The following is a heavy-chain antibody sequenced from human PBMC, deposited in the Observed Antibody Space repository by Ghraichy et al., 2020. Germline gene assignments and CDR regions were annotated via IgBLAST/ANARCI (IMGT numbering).Heavy chain of an antibody. V-gene: IGHV3-30*18. D-gene: IGHD2-15*01. CDR1: GFTFSSYG. CDR2: ISYDGSNK. Sequence: GGSLRLSCAASGFTFSSYGMHWVRQAPGKGLEWVAVISYDGSNKYYADSVKGRFTISRDNSKNTLYLQMNSLRAEDTAVYYCAKGKDIVVVVAAAFDYWGQGTLVTVSS. CDR3: AKGKDIVVVVAAAFDY. J-gene: IGHJ4*02.